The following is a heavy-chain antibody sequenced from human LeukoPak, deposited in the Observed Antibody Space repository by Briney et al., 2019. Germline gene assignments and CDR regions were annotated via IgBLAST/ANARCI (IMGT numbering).Heavy chain of an antibody. V-gene: IGHV4-31*03. Sequence: PSETLSLTCTVSGGSISSGGYYWSWIRQHPGKGLEWIGYIYYSGSTYYNPSLKSRVTISVDTSKNQFSLKLSSVTAADTAVYYCAKVGTRYSSRHNEYFQHWGQGTLVTVSS. CDR2: IYYSGST. J-gene: IGHJ1*01. CDR3: AKVGTRYSSRHNEYFQH. CDR1: GGSISSGGYY. D-gene: IGHD6-13*01.